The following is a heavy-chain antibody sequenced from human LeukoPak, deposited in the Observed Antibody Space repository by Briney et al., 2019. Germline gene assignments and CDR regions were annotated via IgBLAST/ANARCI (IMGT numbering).Heavy chain of an antibody. CDR2: IYASGSA. D-gene: IGHD5-24*01. V-gene: IGHV4-61*02. Sequence: PSETLSLTCTVSAGSISSAGYYWRWIRQPAGKGLEWIGRIYASGSANYSPSLKSRVTISIDTSKNQFSLKLTSVTAADTAVYYCARVFRRGDNNYDGFDVWGQGTMVTVSS. CDR3: ARVFRRGDNNYDGFDV. J-gene: IGHJ3*01. CDR1: AGSISSAGYY.